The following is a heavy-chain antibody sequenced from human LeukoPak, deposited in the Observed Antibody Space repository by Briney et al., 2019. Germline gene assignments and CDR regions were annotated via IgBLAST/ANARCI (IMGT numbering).Heavy chain of an antibody. CDR1: GGSISSSSYY. Sequence: SETLSLTCTVSGGSISSSSYYWSWIRQPPGKGLEWIGEINHSGSTNYNPSLKSRVTISVDTSKNQFSLKLSSVTAADTAVYYCARYDYSTRGDYWGQGTLVTVSS. J-gene: IGHJ4*02. V-gene: IGHV4-39*07. CDR2: INHSGST. CDR3: ARYDYSTRGDY. D-gene: IGHD4-11*01.